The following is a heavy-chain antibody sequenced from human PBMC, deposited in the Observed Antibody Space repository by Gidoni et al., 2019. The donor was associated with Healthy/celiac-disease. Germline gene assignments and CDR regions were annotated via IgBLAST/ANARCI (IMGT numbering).Heavy chain of an antibody. CDR3: ARDRSLDY. CDR2: ISYDGSNK. J-gene: IGHJ4*02. Sequence: QVQLVESGGGVVQPGRSLRLSCAASGFTFSSYAMHWVRQAPGKGLEWVAVISYDGSNKYYADSVKGRFTISRDNSKNTLYLQMNSLRAEDMAVYYCARDRSLDYWGQGTLVTVSS. CDR1: GFTFSSYA. V-gene: IGHV3-30-3*01.